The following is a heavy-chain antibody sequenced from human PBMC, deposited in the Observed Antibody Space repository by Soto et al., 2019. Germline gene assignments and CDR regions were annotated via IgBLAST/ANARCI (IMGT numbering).Heavy chain of an antibody. D-gene: IGHD3-16*02. V-gene: IGHV1-69*13. J-gene: IGHJ4*02. CDR1: GGTFSSYA. Sequence: GASVKVSCKASGGTFSSYAISWVRQAPGQGLEWMGGIIPIFGTANYAQKFQGRVTITADESTSTAYMELSSLRSEDTAVYYCARGTPQRAYVWGSYRPPTDYYFDYWGQGTLVTVSS. CDR3: ARGTPQRAYVWGSYRPPTDYYFDY. CDR2: IIPIFGTA.